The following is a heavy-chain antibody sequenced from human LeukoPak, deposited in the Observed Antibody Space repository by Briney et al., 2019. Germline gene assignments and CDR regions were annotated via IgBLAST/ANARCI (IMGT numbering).Heavy chain of an antibody. CDR3: AGTYYHDSSGYYFDY. V-gene: IGHV4-34*01. CDR2: INHSGST. Sequence: PSETLSLTCAVYGGSFSGYYWSWIRQPPGKGLEWIGEINHSGSTNYNPSLKSRVTISVDTSKNQFSLKLSSVTAADTAVYYCAGTYYHDSSGYYFDYWGQGTLVTVSS. J-gene: IGHJ4*02. CDR1: GGSFSGYY. D-gene: IGHD3-22*01.